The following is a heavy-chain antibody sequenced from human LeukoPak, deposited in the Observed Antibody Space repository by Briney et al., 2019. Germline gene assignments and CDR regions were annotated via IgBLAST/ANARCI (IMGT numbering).Heavy chain of an antibody. D-gene: IGHD3-22*01. CDR2: SDPEDGET. CDR1: GYTLTELS. CDR3: ATARSGYYYENWFDP. J-gene: IGHJ5*02. Sequence: ASVKVSCKVSGYTLTELSMHWVRQAPGKGLEWMGGSDPEDGETIYAQKFQGRVTMTEDTSTDTAYMELSSLRSEDTAVYYCATARSGYYYENWFDPWGQGTLVTVSS. V-gene: IGHV1-24*01.